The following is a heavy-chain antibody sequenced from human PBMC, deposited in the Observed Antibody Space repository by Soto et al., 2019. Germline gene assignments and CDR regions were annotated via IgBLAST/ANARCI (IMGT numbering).Heavy chain of an antibody. J-gene: IGHJ6*02. V-gene: IGHV1-18*01. CDR2: ISAYNGNT. Sequence: QVQLVQSGAEVKKPGASVKVSCKASGYTFTSYGISWVRQAPGQGLEWMGWISAYNGNTSYAQKLQGRATMTTDTATSTDYMELRSLRSDDTAVSYCATDDYGDRRNYYYYGMDVWGQGATVTVSS. CDR1: GYTFTSYG. D-gene: IGHD4-17*01. CDR3: ATDDYGDRRNYYYYGMDV.